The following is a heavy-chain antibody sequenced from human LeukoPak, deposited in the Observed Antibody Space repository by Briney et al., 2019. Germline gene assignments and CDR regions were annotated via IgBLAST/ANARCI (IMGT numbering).Heavy chain of an antibody. CDR3: LITIFGVVPPGGYFDY. Sequence: SETLSLTCAVSGYSISSGYYWGWIRQPPGKGLEWIGGIYHSGSTYYNPSLKSRVTISVDTSKNQFSLKLSSVTAADTAVYYCLITIFGVVPPGGYFDYWGQGTLVTVSS. CDR2: IYHSGST. V-gene: IGHV4-38-2*01. D-gene: IGHD3-3*01. CDR1: GYSISSGYY. J-gene: IGHJ4*02.